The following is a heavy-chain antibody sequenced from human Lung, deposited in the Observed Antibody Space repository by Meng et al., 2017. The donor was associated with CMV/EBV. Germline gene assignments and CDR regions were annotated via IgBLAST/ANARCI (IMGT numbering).Heavy chain of an antibody. CDR2: INCNGGST. J-gene: IGHJ6*01. CDR3: ARVAAARPGGVYNYCGLDV. Sequence: GGSLRLXCAVSGFTIGGYGMSWVLQAPGKGLKWVSGINCNGGSTGYADSVKGRFTISRDNAKNSLYLQMDSLSAEDTALYYCARVAAARPGGVYNYCGLDVWGQGTTVTVSS. V-gene: IGHV3-20*04. CDR1: GFTIGGYG. D-gene: IGHD6-13*01.